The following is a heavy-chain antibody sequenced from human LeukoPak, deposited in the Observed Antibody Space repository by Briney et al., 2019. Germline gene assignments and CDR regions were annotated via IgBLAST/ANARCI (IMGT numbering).Heavy chain of an antibody. V-gene: IGHV4-59*01. Sequence: SETLSLTCTVSGGSINSYYWSWFRQPPGEGLEWIGNIYYSGTTSYNPSLESRVIISVDTSKNQFSLKLSSVTAADTAVYYCARPQVPAATPSDYNMDVWGKGTTVTVSS. J-gene: IGHJ6*03. CDR2: IYYSGTT. D-gene: IGHD2-2*01. CDR3: ARPQVPAATPSDYNMDV. CDR1: GGSINSYY.